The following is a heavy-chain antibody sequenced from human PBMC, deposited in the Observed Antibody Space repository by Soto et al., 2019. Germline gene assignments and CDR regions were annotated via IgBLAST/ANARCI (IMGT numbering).Heavy chain of an antibody. CDR3: ARGGVFFFAAPTNPFDY. V-gene: IGHV1-8*01. D-gene: IGHD3-10*01. CDR1: GYTFTSYD. J-gene: IGHJ4*02. Sequence: QVQLVQSGAEVKKPGASVKVSLKASGYTFTSYDINWVRQATGQGLEWMGWMNPNSGNTGYAQKFQGRVTMTRNTSISTAYMELSSLRSEDTAVYYCARGGVFFFAAPTNPFDYWGQGTLVTVSS. CDR2: MNPNSGNT.